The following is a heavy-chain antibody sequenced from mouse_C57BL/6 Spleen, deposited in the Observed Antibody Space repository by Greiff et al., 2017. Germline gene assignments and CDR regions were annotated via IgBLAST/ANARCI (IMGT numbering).Heavy chain of an antibody. CDR2: ISSGSSTI. V-gene: IGHV5-17*01. Sequence: VQLKESGGGLVKPGGSLKLSCAASGFTFSDYGMHWVRQAPEKGLEWVAYISSGSSTIYYADTVKGRFTISRDYAKNTLFLQMTSLRSEDTAMYYCARRDYDGGFAYWGQGTLVTVSA. CDR3: ARRDYDGGFAY. CDR1: GFTFSDYG. J-gene: IGHJ3*01. D-gene: IGHD2-4*01.